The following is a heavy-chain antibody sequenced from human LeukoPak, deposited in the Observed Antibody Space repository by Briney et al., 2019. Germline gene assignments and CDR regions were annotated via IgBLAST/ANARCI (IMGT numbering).Heavy chain of an antibody. CDR3: ARGYCTSTNCNNWFDP. D-gene: IGHD2-2*01. CDR1: GFTFSSYA. Sequence: GGSLRLSCAASGFTFSSYAMSWVRQGPGEGLEWVSAISGGGDMTHYTDSVKGRFTISRDNSRNVLYLQMNSLRADDAAIYYCARGYCTSTNCNNWFDPWGQGALVTVSS. CDR2: ISGGGDMT. J-gene: IGHJ5*02. V-gene: IGHV3-23*01.